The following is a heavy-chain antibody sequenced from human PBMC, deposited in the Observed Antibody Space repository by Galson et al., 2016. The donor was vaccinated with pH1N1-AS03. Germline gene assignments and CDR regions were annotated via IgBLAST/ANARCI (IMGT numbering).Heavy chain of an antibody. V-gene: IGHV5-51*01. J-gene: IGHJ4*02. Sequence: QSGAEVKRPGESLKISCKASGYSFSTHWIAWVRQMPDKGLECMGIIHPIDSDARYSPSFQGQVTLSVDKSISTAFLQWRSLEASDTAIYYCARHKPESVLSNPLDYWGQGTLVTVSS. D-gene: IGHD5/OR15-5a*01. CDR3: ARHKPESVLSNPLDY. CDR2: IHPIDSDA. CDR1: GYSFSTHW.